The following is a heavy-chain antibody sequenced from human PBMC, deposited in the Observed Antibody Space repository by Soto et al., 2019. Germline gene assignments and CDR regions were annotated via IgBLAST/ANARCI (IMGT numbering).Heavy chain of an antibody. D-gene: IGHD6-6*01. CDR3: ARLKEGYSSSYENYYYYYGMDV. Sequence: PGGSLKISCKGSGYSFTSYWIGWGRQMPGKGLEWMGIIYPGDSDTRYSPSFQGQVTISADKSISTAYLQWSSLKASDTAMYYCARLKEGYSSSYENYYYYYGMDVWGQGTTVTVSS. CDR1: GYSFTSYW. CDR2: IYPGDSDT. V-gene: IGHV5-51*01. J-gene: IGHJ6*02.